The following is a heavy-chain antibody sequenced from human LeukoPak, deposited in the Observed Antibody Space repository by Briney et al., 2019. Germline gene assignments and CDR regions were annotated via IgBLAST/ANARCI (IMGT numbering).Heavy chain of an antibody. CDR1: GFTFSSYA. CDR2: ISGSGGST. J-gene: IGHJ3*02. D-gene: IGHD3-22*01. CDR3: AKEDYYDSSGYPPPDAVDI. Sequence: GGSLRLSCAASGFTFSSYAMSWVRQAPGKGLEWVSAISGSGGSTYYADSVKGRFTISSDNSKNTLYLQMNRLRAEDTAVYYCAKEDYYDSSGYPPPDAVDIWGQGTMVTVSS. V-gene: IGHV3-23*01.